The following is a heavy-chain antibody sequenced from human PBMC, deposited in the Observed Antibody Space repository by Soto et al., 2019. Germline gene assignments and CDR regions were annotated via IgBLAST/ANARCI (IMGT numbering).Heavy chain of an antibody. D-gene: IGHD3-10*01. CDR2: FRTGGDDGTT. Sequence: GGSLRLSCAASGFTFSSYSMSWVRQAPGKGLEWVSGFRTGGDDGTTYYADSVKGRFTISRDNSKNTLFLQMNSLRVEDTAIYYCAKKVNSGPGSQYFDYWGQGTLVTVSS. V-gene: IGHV3-23*01. CDR3: AKKVNSGPGSQYFDY. CDR1: GFTFSSYS. J-gene: IGHJ4*02.